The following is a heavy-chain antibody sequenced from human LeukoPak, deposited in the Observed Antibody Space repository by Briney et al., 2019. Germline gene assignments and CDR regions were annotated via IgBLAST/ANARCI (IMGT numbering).Heavy chain of an antibody. Sequence: PAASVKVSCKSFGYSFSDYYIHWVRQAPGQGLEWMGWINPNNGGTKYAQKFQDRITMARDTSISTAYMELSRLTYDDTAVYYCARDRVRGVILVPNHRALDSWGQGTLVTVSS. J-gene: IGHJ4*02. CDR1: GYSFSDYY. CDR2: INPNNGGT. V-gene: IGHV1-2*02. CDR3: ARDRVRGVILVPNHRALDS. D-gene: IGHD3-10*01.